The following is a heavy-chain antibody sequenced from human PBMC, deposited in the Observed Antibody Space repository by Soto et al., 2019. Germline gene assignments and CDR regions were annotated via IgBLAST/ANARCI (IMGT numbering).Heavy chain of an antibody. CDR3: ARLGRNWNDIYFDY. V-gene: IGHV4-39*01. J-gene: IGHJ4*02. Sequence: QLQLQESGPGLVKPSETLSLTCTVSGGSISSSSYYWGWIRQPPGKGLEWIGSIYYSGSTYYNPSLKSRVTISVDTSKNQFSLKLSSVTAADTAVYYCARLGRNWNDIYFDYWGQGNLVTVSS. CDR1: GGSISSSSYY. D-gene: IGHD1-1*01. CDR2: IYYSGST.